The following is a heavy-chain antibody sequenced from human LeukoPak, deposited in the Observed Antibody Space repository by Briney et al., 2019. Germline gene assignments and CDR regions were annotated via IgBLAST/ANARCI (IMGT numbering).Heavy chain of an antibody. J-gene: IGHJ4*02. CDR2: IYSTGST. V-gene: IGHV4-4*07. CDR3: ARGHPGCSGGSCYSDY. Sequence: SETLSLTCSVSGGSINSGYWSWIRQPAGKGLEWIGRIYSTGSTNYSPSLKSRVTMSVDTSKNQFSLKLSSVTAADTAVYYCARGHPGCSGGSCYSDYWGQGTLVTVSS. D-gene: IGHD2-15*01. CDR1: GGSINSGY.